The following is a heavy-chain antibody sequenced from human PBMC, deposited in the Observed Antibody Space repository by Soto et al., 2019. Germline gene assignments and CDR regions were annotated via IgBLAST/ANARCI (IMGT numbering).Heavy chain of an antibody. Sequence: EVQLLEAGGGLVQPGGSLRLSCAASGFTFSNYAVTWVRHAPGKGLEWVSTISVSGGSTYYADSVKGRFTISRDNSKNTLYLQMNSLRAEDTAVYYCAKDQGSSWYEIDYWGQGTLVTVSS. V-gene: IGHV3-23*01. CDR1: GFTFSNYA. D-gene: IGHD6-13*01. J-gene: IGHJ4*02. CDR2: ISVSGGST. CDR3: AKDQGSSWYEIDY.